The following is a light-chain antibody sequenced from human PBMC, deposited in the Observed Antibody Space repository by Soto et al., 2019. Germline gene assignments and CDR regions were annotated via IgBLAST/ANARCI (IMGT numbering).Light chain of an antibody. CDR2: DAS. CDR1: QSVSSSF. Sequence: VLTQSPGTLSLSPGERASLSCRASQSVSSSFLAWYQQTPGQAPRLLIYDASSRATGIPDRFSGSGSGTDFTLTISRLEPEDFAVYYCQQYGASPRTFGQGTKVDIK. V-gene: IGKV3-20*01. J-gene: IGKJ1*01. CDR3: QQYGASPRT.